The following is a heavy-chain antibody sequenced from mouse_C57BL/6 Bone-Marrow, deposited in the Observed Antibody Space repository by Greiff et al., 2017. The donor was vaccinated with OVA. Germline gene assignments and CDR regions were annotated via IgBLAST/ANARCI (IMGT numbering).Heavy chain of an antibody. D-gene: IGHD1-1*01. CDR3: ARRGFTTVDYWCFDV. V-gene: IGHV1-69*01. CDR2: IDPSDSYT. CDR1: GYTFTSYW. Sequence: QVQLQQPGAELVMPGASVKLSCKASGYTFTSYWMHWVKQRPGQGLEWIGEIDPSDSYTNYNQKFKGKSTLTVDKSSSTAYMQLSSLTSEDSAVYYCARRGFTTVDYWCFDVWGTGTTVTVSS. J-gene: IGHJ1*03.